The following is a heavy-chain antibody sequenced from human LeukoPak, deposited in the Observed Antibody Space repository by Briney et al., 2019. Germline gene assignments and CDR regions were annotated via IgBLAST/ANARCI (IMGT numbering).Heavy chain of an antibody. D-gene: IGHD1-26*01. CDR3: ASGSYLQGPFDY. Sequence: GGSLRLSCAASGFTFSSYWMHWVREAPGRGLVWVSRINSDGSSTSYADSVKGRFTISRDNAKNTLYLQMNSLRAEDTAVCYCASGSYLQGPFDYWGQGTLVTVSS. CDR1: GFTFSSYW. CDR2: INSDGSST. J-gene: IGHJ4*02. V-gene: IGHV3-74*01.